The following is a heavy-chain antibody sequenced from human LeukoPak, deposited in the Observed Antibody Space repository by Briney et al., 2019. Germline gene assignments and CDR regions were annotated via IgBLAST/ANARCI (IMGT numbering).Heavy chain of an antibody. CDR3: GRDRDWGAFDP. J-gene: IGHJ5*02. D-gene: IGHD3/OR15-3a*01. CDR2: ITPSGDMS. V-gene: IGHV3-23*01. Sequence: GGSLRLSCAAFGFTFDIYGINWVRQAPGKGLEWVSGITPSGDMSYDADSVKGRFTISRDNSKNTVSLQMNSLRVEDTALYYCGRDRDWGAFDPWGQGTPVTVSS. CDR1: GFTFDIYG.